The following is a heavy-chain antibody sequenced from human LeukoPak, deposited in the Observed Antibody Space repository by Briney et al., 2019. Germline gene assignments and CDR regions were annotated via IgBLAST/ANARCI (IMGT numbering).Heavy chain of an antibody. D-gene: IGHD6-13*01. V-gene: IGHV3-21*01. CDR3: ASGLSAAIDYFDY. CDR1: GFTFRSYS. Sequence: GGSLRLSCAASGFTFRSYSINWVRQAPGKGLEWVSSISSSSSYIYYADSVKGRFTISRDNAKNSLYLQMNSLRAEDTAVYYCASGLSAAIDYFDYWGQGTLVTVSS. CDR2: ISSSSSYI. J-gene: IGHJ4*02.